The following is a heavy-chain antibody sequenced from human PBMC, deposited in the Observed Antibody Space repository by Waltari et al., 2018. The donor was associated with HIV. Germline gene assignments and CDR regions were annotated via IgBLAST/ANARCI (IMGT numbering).Heavy chain of an antibody. CDR2: ISRSSDYI. CDR3: TATVTTRGTFDY. J-gene: IGHJ4*02. CDR1: GFTFGRYA. D-gene: IGHD4-17*01. Sequence: EVQLVESGGGLAKPGGSRRLSCAASGFTFGRYAMTWVRQAPGKGLEWIAYISRSSDYIYYADSVKGRFIISRDNAKNSVFLDMNNMRDVDTAVYYCTATVTTRGTFDYWGQGTMVPVS. V-gene: IGHV3-21*06.